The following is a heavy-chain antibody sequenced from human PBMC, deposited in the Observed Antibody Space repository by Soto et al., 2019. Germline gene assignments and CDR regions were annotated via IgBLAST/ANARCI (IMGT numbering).Heavy chain of an antibody. CDR1: GFTFSSYS. D-gene: IGHD2-15*01. J-gene: IGHJ5*02. CDR3: ARDGCSGSNCLNWFDP. Sequence: EVQLVESGGGLVQPGGSLRLSCAASGFTFSSYSMNWVRQAPGKGLEWVSYISSSSTTKYYADSVKGRFIISRDNAKNSFYLEFISLRAEDTAVYYCARDGCSGSNCLNWFDPWGQGTPVTVSS. V-gene: IGHV3-48*01. CDR2: ISSSSTTK.